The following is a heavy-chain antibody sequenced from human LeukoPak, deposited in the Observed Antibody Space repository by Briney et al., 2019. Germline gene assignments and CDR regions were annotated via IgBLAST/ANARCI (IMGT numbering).Heavy chain of an antibody. Sequence: GGSLRLSRAASGFTFSSYDMHWVRQATGKGLEWVSAIGTAGDTYYPGSVKGRFTISRENAKNSLYLQMNSLRAGDTAVYYCARGANYDSSGYYSGIGAFDIWGQGSVVTVSS. CDR2: IGTAGDT. CDR1: GFTFSSYD. D-gene: IGHD3-22*01. CDR3: ARGANYDSSGYYSGIGAFDI. V-gene: IGHV3-13*01. J-gene: IGHJ3*02.